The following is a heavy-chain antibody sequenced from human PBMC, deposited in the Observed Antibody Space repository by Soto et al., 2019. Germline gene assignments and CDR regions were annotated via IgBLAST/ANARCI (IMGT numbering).Heavy chain of an antibody. J-gene: IGHJ5*02. Sequence: QVQLQESGPGLVKPSETLSLTCTVSGASVNSENYYWSWIRQPPGKGLEWIGYVYYSGSTNYNPTLKSRATISSDTYKNQLSLKMTSMTSADTAFYYCARGVLRFFQSFDPWGQGTLVTVSS. CDR2: VYYSGST. V-gene: IGHV4-61*01. CDR1: GASVNSENYY. CDR3: ARGVLRFFQSFDP. D-gene: IGHD3-3*01.